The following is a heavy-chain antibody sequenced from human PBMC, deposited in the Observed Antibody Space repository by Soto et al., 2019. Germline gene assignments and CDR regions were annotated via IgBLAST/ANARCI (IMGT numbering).Heavy chain of an antibody. D-gene: IGHD6-6*01. CDR3: ARYSIAARRGIDY. Sequence: SETLSLTCAVSGGSVSSGGYSWIWIRQPPGKGLEWIGYIYHSGSTYYNPSLKSRVTISVDRSKNQFSLKLSSVTAADTAVYYCARYSIAARRGIDYWGQGTLVTVSS. CDR2: IYHSGST. V-gene: IGHV4-30-2*01. CDR1: GGSVSSGGYS. J-gene: IGHJ4*02.